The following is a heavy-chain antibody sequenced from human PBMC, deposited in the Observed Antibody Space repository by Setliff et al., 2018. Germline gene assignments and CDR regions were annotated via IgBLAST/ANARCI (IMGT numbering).Heavy chain of an antibody. CDR1: GSPFNTYD. V-gene: IGHV1-18*01. CDR2: IDLYNAGT. D-gene: IGHD6-6*01. Sequence: GASVKVSCEASGSPFNTYDINWVRQAPGQGLEWLGRIDLYNAGTTYAEKMETKVTMTVDTSSNIGYMELRSLTSDDTGIYFCAMSSWPGRPNDFDLWGQGTEVTVSS. J-gene: IGHJ3*01. CDR3: AMSSWPGRPNDFDL.